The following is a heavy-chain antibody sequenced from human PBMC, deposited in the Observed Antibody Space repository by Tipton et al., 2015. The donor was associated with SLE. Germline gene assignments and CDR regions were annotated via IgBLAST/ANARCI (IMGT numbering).Heavy chain of an antibody. Sequence: TLSLTCAVYGGSFSGYYWSWIRQPPGKGLEWIGEINHSGSTNNNPSIKSRVTISVDTSKNQFSLKLSSVTAADTALYYWSRGPGSGSYRGYYYYGMYVWGQGTTVTVSS. CDR2: INHSGST. CDR3: SRGPGSGSYRGYYYYGMYV. V-gene: IGHV4-34*01. CDR1: GGSFSGYY. J-gene: IGHJ6*02. D-gene: IGHD1-26*01.